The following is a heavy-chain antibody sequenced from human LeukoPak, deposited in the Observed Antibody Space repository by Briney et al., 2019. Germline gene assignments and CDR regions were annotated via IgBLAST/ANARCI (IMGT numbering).Heavy chain of an antibody. CDR1: RDSMGMYY. V-gene: IGHV4-4*07. J-gene: IGHJ5*02. Sequence: SETLSLTCTVSRDSMGMYYWRFIRQPAGKGLEWMGLIHTSGTTWYNASLKSRVTMSVDASKNQFSLRLTSVTAADTAVFYCARGDYYAGGERNWCDPWSQGTLVTVSS. D-gene: IGHD3-16*01. CDR2: IHTSGTT. CDR3: ARGDYYAGGERNWCDP.